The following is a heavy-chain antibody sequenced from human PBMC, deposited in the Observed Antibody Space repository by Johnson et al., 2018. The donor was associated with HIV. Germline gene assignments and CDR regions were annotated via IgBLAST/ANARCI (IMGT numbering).Heavy chain of an antibody. V-gene: IGHV3-66*01. Sequence: VQLVESGGGLVQPGGSLRLSCAAFGFTVSSNYMSWVRQAPGKGLEWVSVIYSGGNTYYADSVKGRFTISRDNSKNTLYLQMNTLRADDTAVYYCARGSRYTHDNDDVYLLQAFDIWGQGTMVTVSS. CDR1: GFTVSSNY. CDR3: ARGSRYTHDNDDVYLLQAFDI. J-gene: IGHJ3*02. D-gene: IGHD3-16*01. CDR2: IYSGGNT.